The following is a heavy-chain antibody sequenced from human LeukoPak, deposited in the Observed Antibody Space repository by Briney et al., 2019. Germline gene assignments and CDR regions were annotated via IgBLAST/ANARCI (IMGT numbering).Heavy chain of an antibody. D-gene: IGHD3-10*01. V-gene: IGHV1-18*01. CDR2: ISAYNGNT. CDR3: ARDLDGSGSYYTDY. J-gene: IGHJ4*02. Sequence: VKVSCNASVYPLANYGLNWVRQAPGRGVVLLGWISAYNGNTKYAQKLQGRFTMSTDTSTSTAYMELRSLTSDDTAVYYCARDLDGSGSYYTDYWGQGTLVTVSS. CDR1: VYPLANYG.